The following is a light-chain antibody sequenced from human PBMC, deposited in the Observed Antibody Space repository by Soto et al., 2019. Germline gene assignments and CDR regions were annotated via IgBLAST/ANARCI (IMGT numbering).Light chain of an antibody. Sequence: EIVLTQSPGTLSLSPGERATLSCRASQSVSRGYLAWYQHRPGQGPRLLISGASSRATGIPDRFTGSGSGTEFTLTISRLEPEDFAVYYCQQYDSRPLTFGGGTKVEIK. V-gene: IGKV3-20*01. CDR3: QQYDSRPLT. J-gene: IGKJ4*01. CDR1: QSVSRGY. CDR2: GAS.